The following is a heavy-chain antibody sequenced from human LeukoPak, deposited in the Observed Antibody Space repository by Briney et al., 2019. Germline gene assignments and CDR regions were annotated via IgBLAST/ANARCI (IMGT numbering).Heavy chain of an antibody. V-gene: IGHV3-30*18. J-gene: IGHJ5*02. Sequence: GGSLRLSCAASGFTFSSYGMHWVRQAPGKGLEWVAVISYDGSNKYYADSVKGRFTISRDNSKNTLYLQMNSLRAEDTAVYYCAKGEIGSPFDPWGQGTLVTVSS. CDR3: AKGEIGSPFDP. CDR2: ISYDGSNK. D-gene: IGHD3-16*01. CDR1: GFTFSSYG.